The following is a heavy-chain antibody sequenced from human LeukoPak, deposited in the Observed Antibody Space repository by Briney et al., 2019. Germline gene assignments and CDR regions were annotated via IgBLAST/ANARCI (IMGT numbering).Heavy chain of an antibody. CDR3: AMSPVGPLDY. D-gene: IGHD1-26*01. CDR1: GFTFSSYS. J-gene: IGHJ4*02. Sequence: GGSLRLSCAASGFTFSSYSMNWVRQAPGKGLEWVSYISSSSSTIYYADSVKGRFTISRDNSKNTLYLQMNSLRAEDTAVYYCAMSPVGPLDYWGQGTLVTVSS. V-gene: IGHV3-48*01. CDR2: ISSSSSTI.